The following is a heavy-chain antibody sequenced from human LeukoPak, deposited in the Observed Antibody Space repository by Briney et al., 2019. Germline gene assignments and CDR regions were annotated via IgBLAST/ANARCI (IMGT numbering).Heavy chain of an antibody. CDR1: GFTVSSNY. CDR2: IYSGGST. V-gene: IGHV3-66*01. Sequence: PGGSLRLSCAVSGFTVSSNYMSWVRQAPGKGLEWVSVIYSGGSTYYADSVKGRFTISRDNSKNTLYLQMNSLRAEDTAVYYCARDTVGAIYFDYWGQGALVTVSS. CDR3: ARDTVGAIYFDY. D-gene: IGHD1-26*01. J-gene: IGHJ4*02.